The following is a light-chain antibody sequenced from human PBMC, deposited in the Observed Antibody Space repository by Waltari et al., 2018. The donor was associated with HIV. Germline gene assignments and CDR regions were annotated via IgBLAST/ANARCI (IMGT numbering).Light chain of an antibody. CDR2: GVS. CDR3: QQYSSSPRT. Sequence: EIVFSQSPGTLSLSPGERATLYCRASQSISANYLAWYQHKPGQAPRLLIYGVSSRASGIPDRFSGSGSGTDFTLTISRLEPEDFALYYCQQYSSSPRTFGQGTKVEVK. J-gene: IGKJ1*01. CDR1: QSISANY. V-gene: IGKV3-20*01.